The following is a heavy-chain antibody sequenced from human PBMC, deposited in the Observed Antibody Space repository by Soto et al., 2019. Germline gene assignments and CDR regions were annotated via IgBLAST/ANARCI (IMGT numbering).Heavy chain of an antibody. CDR2: ISGSGGST. CDR3: AHTRDSSGWYWFDP. Sequence: EVQLLESGGGLVQPGGSLRLSCAASGFTFSNYAMTWVRQAPGKGLEWVSAISGSGGSTYYADSVKGRFTISRDNSKNTLYLQVNSLRAEDTAVYYCAHTRDSSGWYWFDPWGQGTLVTVSS. CDR1: GFTFSNYA. V-gene: IGHV3-23*01. J-gene: IGHJ5*02. D-gene: IGHD6-19*01.